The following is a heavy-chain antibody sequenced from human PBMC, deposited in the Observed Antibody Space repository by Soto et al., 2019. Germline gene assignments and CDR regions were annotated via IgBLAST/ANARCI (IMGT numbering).Heavy chain of an antibody. V-gene: IGHV3-30*18. D-gene: IGHD3-16*01. CDR2: ISYDGSNK. CDR1: GFTFSSYG. CDR3: AKDLTSVQQRIMITFGGVGGMDV. J-gene: IGHJ6*02. Sequence: GGSLRLSCAASGFTFSSYGMHWVRQAPGKGLEWVAVISYDGSNKYYADSVKGRFTISRDNSKNTLYLQMNSLRAEDTAVYYCAKDLTSVQQRIMITFGGVGGMDVWGQGTTVTVS.